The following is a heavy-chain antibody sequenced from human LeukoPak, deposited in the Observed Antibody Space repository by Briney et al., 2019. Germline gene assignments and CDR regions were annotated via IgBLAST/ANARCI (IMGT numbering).Heavy chain of an antibody. J-gene: IGHJ4*02. D-gene: IGHD6-19*01. Sequence: GGSLRLSCAASGFTFSSYAMNWVRQAPGKGLEWVSAISGSGANAYYADSVKSRFTISRDNSKNTLYLHMNSLRAEDTAVYYCAVHPSIAVTGTGDYWGQGTLVTVSS. CDR2: ISGSGANA. V-gene: IGHV3-23*01. CDR1: GFTFSSYA. CDR3: AVHPSIAVTGTGDY.